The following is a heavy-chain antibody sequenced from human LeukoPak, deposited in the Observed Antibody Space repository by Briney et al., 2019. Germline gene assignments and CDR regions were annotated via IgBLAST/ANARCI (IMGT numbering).Heavy chain of an antibody. D-gene: IGHD3-22*01. CDR2: INPNSGGT. V-gene: IGHV1-2*06. CDR1: GYTFTGYY. Sequence: ASVKVSCKASGYTFTGYYMHLVRQAPGQGLEWMGRINPNSGGTNYAQKFQGRVTMTRDTSISTAYMELSRLRSDDTAVYYCARDWDYYDSPDAFDIWGRGTMVTVSS. J-gene: IGHJ3*02. CDR3: ARDWDYYDSPDAFDI.